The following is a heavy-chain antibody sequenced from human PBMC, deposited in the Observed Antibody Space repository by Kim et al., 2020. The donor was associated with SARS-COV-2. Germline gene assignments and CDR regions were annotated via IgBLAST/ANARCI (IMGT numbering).Heavy chain of an antibody. CDR2: ISWNSGSI. D-gene: IGHD5-12*01. CDR1: GFTFDDYA. CDR3: AKDRGSEYSGYDSDFDY. J-gene: IGHJ4*02. V-gene: IGHV3-9*01. Sequence: GGSLRLSCAASGFTFDDYAMHWVRQAPGKGLEWVSGISWNSGSIGYADSVKGRFTISRDNAKNSLYLQMNSLRAEDTALYYCAKDRGSEYSGYDSDFDYWGQGTLVTVSS.